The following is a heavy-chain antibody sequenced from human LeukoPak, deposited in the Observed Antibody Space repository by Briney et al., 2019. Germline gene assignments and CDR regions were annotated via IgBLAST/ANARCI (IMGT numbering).Heavy chain of an antibody. V-gene: IGHV3-7*01. CDR2: INRDGSVK. D-gene: IGHD2-21*01. Sequence: GGSLRLSCAASGFSFSSYWMTWVRQGTGKGLEWVSNINRDGSVKHYMDSVKGRFTISRDNAKNSLYLQMNSLRAEDTAVYYCARDFSPYCGGDCYFDAFDMWGQGTVVTVSS. J-gene: IGHJ3*02. CDR1: GFSFSSYW. CDR3: ARDFSPYCGGDCYFDAFDM.